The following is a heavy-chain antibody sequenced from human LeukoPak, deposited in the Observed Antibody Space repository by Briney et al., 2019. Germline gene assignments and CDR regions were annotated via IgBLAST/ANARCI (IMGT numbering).Heavy chain of an antibody. CDR2: SGIVGDT. CDR3: ARDSRGNFDL. CDR1: GFTLSTYD. J-gene: IGHJ4*02. Sequence: GGSLRLSCAASGFTLSTYDMHWVRRAPGKGLEWVSLSGIVGDTDYSDSLKGRFTISRDNAKDSLFLQMSSLRVGDTAFYYCARDSRGNFDLWGQGTLVTVSS. V-gene: IGHV3-13*01.